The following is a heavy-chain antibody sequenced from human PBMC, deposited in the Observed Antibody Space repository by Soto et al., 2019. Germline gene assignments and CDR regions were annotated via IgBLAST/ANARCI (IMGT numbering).Heavy chain of an antibody. V-gene: IGHV1-69*13. Sequence: GASVKVSCKASGGTFSSYAISWVRQAPGQGLEWMGGIIPIFGTANYAQKFQGRVTITADESTSTAYMELSSLRSEDTAVYYCARDVAVAGDYYYGMDVWGQGTTVTVS. CDR2: IIPIFGTA. J-gene: IGHJ6*02. CDR3: ARDVAVAGDYYYGMDV. D-gene: IGHD6-19*01. CDR1: GGTFSSYA.